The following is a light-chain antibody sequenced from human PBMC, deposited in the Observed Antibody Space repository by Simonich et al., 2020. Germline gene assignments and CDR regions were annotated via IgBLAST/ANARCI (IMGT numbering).Light chain of an antibody. CDR3: QQRSNWPMYT. J-gene: IGKJ2*01. CDR1: QSVSSN. CDR2: GAS. Sequence: EIVMTQSPATLSVSPGERATLSCRASQSVSSNLAWYQQKPGQAPRLLIYGASTRATGIPARFSGSGSGTEFTLTSSSLEPEDCAVYYCQQRSNWPMYTFGQGTKLEIK. V-gene: IGKV3-15*01.